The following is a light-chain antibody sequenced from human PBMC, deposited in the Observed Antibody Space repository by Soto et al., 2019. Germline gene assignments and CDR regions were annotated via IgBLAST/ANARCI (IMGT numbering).Light chain of an antibody. Sequence: QSVLTQPASVSGSPGQSITISCTGSGRDIGAYNYVSWYQQHPGKAPKLIIYGVKNRPSGVSNRFSASKSAFTASLTISGLQAEDEADYYCQAWDSSTAGFGGGTQLTVL. V-gene: IGLV2-14*01. CDR2: GVK. CDR3: QAWDSSTAG. CDR1: GRDIGAYNY. J-gene: IGLJ2*01.